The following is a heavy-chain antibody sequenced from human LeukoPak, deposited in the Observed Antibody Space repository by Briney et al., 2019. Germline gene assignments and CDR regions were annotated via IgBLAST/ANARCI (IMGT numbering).Heavy chain of an antibody. CDR2: IYTSGST. J-gene: IGHJ3*02. D-gene: IGHD3-22*01. Sequence: SETLSLTCTGSGGSISSYYWSWIRQPPGKGLEWIGYIYTSGSTNYNPSLKSRVTISVDTSKNQFSLKLSSVTAADTAVYYCARLYYYDSSGFDAFDIWGQGTMVTVSS. V-gene: IGHV4-4*09. CDR3: ARLYYYDSSGFDAFDI. CDR1: GGSISSYY.